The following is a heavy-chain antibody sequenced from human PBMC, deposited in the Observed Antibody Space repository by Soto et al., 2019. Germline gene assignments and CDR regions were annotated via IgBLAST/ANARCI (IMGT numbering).Heavy chain of an antibody. J-gene: IGHJ4*02. CDR2: ISNDGSQT. Sequence: VQLAESGGDVVQPGRSLRLSCAASGFIFSYFALHWVRQTPDKGLEWVAVISNDGSQTYYADSVKGRFTISRDNSNNSLTLPMDRLRPEDTARYYCARDPYFDYMYWTPDYWGQGTLVAVSS. D-gene: IGHD3-16*01. CDR1: GFIFSYFA. CDR3: ARDPYFDYMYWTPDY. V-gene: IGHV3-30-3*01.